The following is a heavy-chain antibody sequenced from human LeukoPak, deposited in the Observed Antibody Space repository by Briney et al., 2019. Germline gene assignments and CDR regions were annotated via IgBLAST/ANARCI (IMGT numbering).Heavy chain of an antibody. Sequence: ASVKVSCKASGYIFTSFGINWVRQAPGQGLEGVGWISAYNGNTNFAQKFQGRVTMTTDTSTNTAYMELRSLRSDDTAVYYCARGVRYASGWYLVHWGQGTLVTVSS. CDR1: GYIFTSFG. J-gene: IGHJ4*02. V-gene: IGHV1-18*01. D-gene: IGHD6-25*01. CDR2: ISAYNGNT. CDR3: ARGVRYASGWYLVH.